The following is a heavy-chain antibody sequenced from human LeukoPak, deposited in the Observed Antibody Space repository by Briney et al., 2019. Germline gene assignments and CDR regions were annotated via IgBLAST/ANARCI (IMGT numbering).Heavy chain of an antibody. J-gene: IGHJ4*02. CDR2: ISWNSGSI. CDR1: GFTFDDYA. D-gene: IGHD2-2*02. V-gene: IGHV3-9*01. CDR3: AKDDCSSTSCYTFDC. Sequence: GGSLRLSCAASGFTFDDYAMHWVRQAPGKGLEWVSGISWNSGSIGYADSVKGRFTISRDNAKNSLYLQMNSLRAEDTALYYCAKDDCSSTSCYTFDCWGQGTLVTVSS.